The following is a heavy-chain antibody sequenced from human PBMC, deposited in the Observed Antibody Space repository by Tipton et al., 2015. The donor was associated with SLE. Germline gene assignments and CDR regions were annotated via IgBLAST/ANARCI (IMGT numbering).Heavy chain of an antibody. J-gene: IGHJ4*02. D-gene: IGHD7-27*01. CDR2: IYYTGST. V-gene: IGHV4-59*01. CDR3: ARGGLGSDLRGSIYFGS. Sequence: TLSLTCTVTGGSISSYYWSWIRQSPGKGLEWIGFIYYTGSTTYNPSLKSRVTISVDMSKKQVSLKLTSVTAADTAVYYCARGGLGSDLRGSIYFGSWGQGTLVTVSS. CDR1: GGSISSYY.